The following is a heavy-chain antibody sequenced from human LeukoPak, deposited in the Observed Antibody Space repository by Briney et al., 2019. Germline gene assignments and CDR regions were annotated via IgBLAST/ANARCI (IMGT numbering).Heavy chain of an antibody. CDR1: EFTFSNYW. J-gene: IGHJ6*02. CDR2: IKQEGREK. V-gene: IGHV3-7*01. Sequence: PGGSLRLSCAASEFTFSNYWMSWVGQAPGKGLDWVANIKQEGREKQNVESVKGRFTISRDNAKNSLYLQMNSLRAEDTAVYYCARRGLRSQSGKPYYGSDVWGQGTTVTVSS. D-gene: IGHD3-10*01. CDR3: ARRGLRSQSGKPYYGSDV.